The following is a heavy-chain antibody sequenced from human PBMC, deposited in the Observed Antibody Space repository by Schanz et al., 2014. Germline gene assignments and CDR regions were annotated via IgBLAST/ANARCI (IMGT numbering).Heavy chain of an antibody. Sequence: DVQLLESGGALEQPGGSLRLSCAASGITFSDYAMSWVLQAPGKGLEWVSTIASGGSHTFYADSVTGRFTISGDNSKNALFLQMNSLRVEDTAIYYCAKIWKAHHLTGRPGWSDGMDVWGQGTTV. D-gene: IGHD3-3*01. V-gene: IGHV3-23*01. CDR1: GITFSDYA. J-gene: IGHJ6*02. CDR3: AKIWKAHHLTGRPGWSDGMDV. CDR2: IASGGSHT.